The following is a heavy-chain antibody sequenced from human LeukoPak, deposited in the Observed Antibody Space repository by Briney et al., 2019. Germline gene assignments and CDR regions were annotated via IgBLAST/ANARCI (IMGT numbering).Heavy chain of an antibody. CDR3: VRGYSNYGYAFDM. CDR1: GFTFSSYA. CDR2: ISSSSSYI. Sequence: GGSLRLSCAASGFTFSSYAMNWVRQAPGKGLEWVSSISSSSSYIYYADSVKGRFTISRDNAKKSLFLEMNSLRGEDTAVYYCVRGYSNYGYAFDMWGQGTMVTVSS. J-gene: IGHJ3*02. V-gene: IGHV3-21*01. D-gene: IGHD4-11*01.